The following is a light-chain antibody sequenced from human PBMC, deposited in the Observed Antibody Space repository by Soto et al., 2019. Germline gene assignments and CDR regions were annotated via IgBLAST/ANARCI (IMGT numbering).Light chain of an antibody. Sequence: QSVLTQPASVSGSPGQSIAISCTGTISDVGTYDYVSWYQQHPNRAPKLMIYEVRNRPSGVSNRFSGSKSVNTATLTISGLQAEDEADYYCSSHTITNTRVFGPGTKVTVL. V-gene: IGLV2-14*03. J-gene: IGLJ1*01. CDR1: ISDVGTYDY. CDR2: EVR. CDR3: SSHTITNTRV.